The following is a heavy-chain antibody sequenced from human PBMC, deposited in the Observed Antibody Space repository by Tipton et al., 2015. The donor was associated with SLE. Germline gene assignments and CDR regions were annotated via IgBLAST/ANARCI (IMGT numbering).Heavy chain of an antibody. Sequence: TLSLTCAVYGGSFSGYYWSWIRQPPGKGLEWIGEINPSGNTNYNPSLKSRVTISVDTSKNQFSLKLNSVTAADTAVYYCARGSGRYSSSWYFFYYYMDVRGKGPTVTVSS. V-gene: IGHV4-34*01. CDR2: INPSGNT. J-gene: IGHJ6*03. CDR1: GGSFSGYY. CDR3: ARGSGRYSSSWYFFYYYMDV. D-gene: IGHD6-13*01.